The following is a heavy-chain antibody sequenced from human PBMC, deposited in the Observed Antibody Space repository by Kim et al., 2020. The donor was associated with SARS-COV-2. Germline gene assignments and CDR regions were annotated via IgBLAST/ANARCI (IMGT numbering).Heavy chain of an antibody. Sequence: GGSLRLSCAASGFTFSSYWMYWVRQGPGKGLVWAARINPDGSTTNYADSVKGRFTISRDNAKNMLYLQMNSLRAEDTAVYYCARSAGLDYWGQGTLVTVS. J-gene: IGHJ4*02. D-gene: IGHD6-13*01. CDR2: INPDGSTT. CDR3: ARSAGLDY. V-gene: IGHV3-74*01. CDR1: GFTFSSYW.